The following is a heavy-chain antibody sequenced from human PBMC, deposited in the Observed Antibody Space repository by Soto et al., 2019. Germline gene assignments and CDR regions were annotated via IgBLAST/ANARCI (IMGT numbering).Heavy chain of an antibody. J-gene: IGHJ5*02. CDR1: GYPFTDLY. D-gene: IGHD6-6*01. CDR2: MNTNTNTT. Sequence: ALVKVSCKPSGYPFTDLYIHWVRQAPGQGLEWIGWMNTNTNTTDSAEVFEGRVSLTWDTSISTAYMQLNSLKIDDTAVYYCAREVVETSSLWLDPWGQGTLVTVSS. CDR3: AREVVETSSLWLDP. V-gene: IGHV1-2*02.